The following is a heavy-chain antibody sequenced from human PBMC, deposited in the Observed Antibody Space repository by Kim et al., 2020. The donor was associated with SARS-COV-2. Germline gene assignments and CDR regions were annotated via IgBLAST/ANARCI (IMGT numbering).Heavy chain of an antibody. J-gene: IGHJ4*02. D-gene: IGHD6-19*01. Sequence: DSVKGRFTISRDNAKNSLYLQMNSLRAEDTAVYYCARDVVMGSGWGPFDYWGQGTLVTVSS. CDR3: ARDVVMGSGWGPFDY. V-gene: IGHV3-7*01.